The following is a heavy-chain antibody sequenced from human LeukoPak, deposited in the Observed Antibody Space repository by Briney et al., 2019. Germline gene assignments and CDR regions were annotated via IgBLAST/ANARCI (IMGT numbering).Heavy chain of an antibody. CDR2: IYYSGNT. J-gene: IGHJ4*02. CDR3: ARQTGSGLFILP. Sequence: PSETLSLTCTVSGDSISSSNSYWGWIRQPPGKGLEWIGSIYYSGNTYFNAPLKSQVSISIDTSKNQFSLRLTSVTAADTAVYYCARQTGSGLFILPGGQGTLVTVSS. D-gene: IGHD3/OR15-3a*01. CDR1: GDSISSSNSY. V-gene: IGHV4-39*01.